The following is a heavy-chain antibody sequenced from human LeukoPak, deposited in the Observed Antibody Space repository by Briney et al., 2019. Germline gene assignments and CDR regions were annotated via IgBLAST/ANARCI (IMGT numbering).Heavy chain of an antibody. Sequence: PSETLSLTCTVSGGSISGYYWSWIRQPPGKGLEWIAYIHYSGTTNYHPPLKSRLTISVNTPKNQLSLKLNPVTDADTAVYYCARHGQNDGYPLDYWGQGTLVSVSS. CDR1: GGSISGYY. CDR2: IHYSGTT. CDR3: ARHGQNDGYPLDY. J-gene: IGHJ4*02. D-gene: IGHD5-24*01. V-gene: IGHV4-59*08.